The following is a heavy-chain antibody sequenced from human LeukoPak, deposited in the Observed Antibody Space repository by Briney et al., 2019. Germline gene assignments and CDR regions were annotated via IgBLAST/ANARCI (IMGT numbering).Heavy chain of an antibody. V-gene: IGHV3-48*04. CDR3: ARESDKHYDFWSGYLALDY. D-gene: IGHD3-3*01. CDR2: ISPITSTK. J-gene: IGHJ4*02. Sequence: GGSLRLSCAASGFTFSSYSMNWVRQTPGKGLEWVSYISPITSTKYYADSVEGRFTISRDDARNSLSLQMDSLGAEDTAVYYCARESDKHYDFWSGYLALDYWGQGTLVTVSS. CDR1: GFTFSSYS.